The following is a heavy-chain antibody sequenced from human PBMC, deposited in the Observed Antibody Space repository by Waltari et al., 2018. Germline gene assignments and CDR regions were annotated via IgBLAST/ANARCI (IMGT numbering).Heavy chain of an antibody. CDR3: ARQKGEKYCGGDCHFDI. Sequence: EVQLVQSGAEVKKPGESLKISCKGSGYSFTSYWIGWVRQMPGKGMEWMGIIYPGDSDTRYSPSFQGQVTISPDKSISTSYLQWSSLKASDTAMYYCARQKGEKYCGGDCHFDIWGQGTMVTVSS. CDR2: IYPGDSDT. V-gene: IGHV5-51*01. CDR1: GYSFTSYW. D-gene: IGHD2-21*01. J-gene: IGHJ3*02.